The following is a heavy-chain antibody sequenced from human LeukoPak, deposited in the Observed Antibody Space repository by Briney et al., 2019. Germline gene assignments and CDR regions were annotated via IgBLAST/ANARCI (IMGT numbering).Heavy chain of an antibody. D-gene: IGHD3-3*01. V-gene: IGHV3-74*01. CDR1: GFTFSSYW. CDR2: INSDGSST. J-gene: IGHJ6*03. Sequence: GGSLRLSCAASGFTFSSYWMHWVRQAPGRGLVWVSRINSDGSSTSYADSVKGRFTISRDNAKNTLYLQMSSLRAEDTAVYYCASTTIFGVVMPYYYYYYMDVWGKGTTVTVPS. CDR3: ASTTIFGVVMPYYYYYYMDV.